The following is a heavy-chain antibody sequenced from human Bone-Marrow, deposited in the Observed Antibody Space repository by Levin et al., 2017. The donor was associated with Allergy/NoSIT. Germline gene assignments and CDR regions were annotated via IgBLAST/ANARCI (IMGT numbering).Heavy chain of an antibody. D-gene: IGHD3-3*01. CDR3: ARFAHMSGYSPPGMDV. J-gene: IGHJ6*02. Sequence: GESLKISCAASGFTFSSYAMSWVRQAPGKGLEWVSAISGSGGSTYYADSVKGRFTISRDNSKNTLYLQMNSLRAEDTAVYYCARFAHMSGYSPPGMDVWGQGTTVTVSS. V-gene: IGHV3-23*01. CDR2: ISGSGGST. CDR1: GFTFSSYA.